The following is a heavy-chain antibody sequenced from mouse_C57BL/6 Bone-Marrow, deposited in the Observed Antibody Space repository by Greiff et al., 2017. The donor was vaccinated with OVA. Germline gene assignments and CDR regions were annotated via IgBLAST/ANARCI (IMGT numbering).Heavy chain of an antibody. CDR2: IDPENGDT. Sequence: VHVKQSGAELVRPGASVKLSCTASGFNIKDDYMHWVKQRPEQGLEWIGWIDPENGDTEYASKFQGKATITADTSSNTAYLQLSSLTSEDTAVYYCTTYDWGFDYWGQGTTLTVSS. J-gene: IGHJ2*01. V-gene: IGHV14-4*01. D-gene: IGHD2-4*01. CDR1: GFNIKDDY. CDR3: TTYDWGFDY.